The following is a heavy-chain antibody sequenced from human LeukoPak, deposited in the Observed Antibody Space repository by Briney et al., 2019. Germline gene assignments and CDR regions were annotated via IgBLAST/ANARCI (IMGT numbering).Heavy chain of an antibody. D-gene: IGHD2-2*01. CDR3: GRVYCSTTSCYDYYDYYMDV. CDR1: GFRFDDYG. V-gene: IGHV3-20*04. CDR2: TNWDGAST. J-gene: IGHJ6*03. Sequence: GGSLRLSCAASGFRFDDYGMSWVRHVPGKGLEWVSGTNWDGASTGYADSVKGRFTISRDNVKNFLYLQMDSLRVEDTALYFCGRVYCSTTSCYDYYDYYMDVWGKGTTVTVSS.